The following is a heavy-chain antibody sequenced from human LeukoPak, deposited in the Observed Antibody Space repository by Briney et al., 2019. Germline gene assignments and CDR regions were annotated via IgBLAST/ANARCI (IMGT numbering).Heavy chain of an antibody. CDR3: ARDPYSGSYGDYYYYYMDV. Sequence: SGGSLRLSCAASGFSFSSYNMNWVRQAPGKGPEWVSSITSSSSYIYYADSVKGRFTISRDNAKNSLYLQMNSLRPEDTAVYYCARDPYSGSYGDYYYYYMDVWGKGTTVTISS. CDR1: GFSFSSYN. CDR2: ITSSSSYI. J-gene: IGHJ6*03. D-gene: IGHD1-26*01. V-gene: IGHV3-21*01.